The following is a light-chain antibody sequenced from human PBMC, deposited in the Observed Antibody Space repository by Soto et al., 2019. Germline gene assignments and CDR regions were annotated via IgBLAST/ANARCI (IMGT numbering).Light chain of an antibody. CDR1: SSDVGGYKY. V-gene: IGLV2-8*01. Sequence: QSVLTQPPSASGSPGQSVTISCTGTSSDVGGYKYVSWYQQHPGKAPKLLSYEATQRPSGVPDRFSGSKSGNTASLTVSGLQAEDEADYYCSSYADSNNLLFGGGTKLTVL. J-gene: IGLJ3*02. CDR3: SSYADSNNLL. CDR2: EAT.